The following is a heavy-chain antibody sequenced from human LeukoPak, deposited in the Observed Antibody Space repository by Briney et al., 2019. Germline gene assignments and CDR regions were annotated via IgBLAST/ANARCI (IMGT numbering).Heavy chain of an antibody. Sequence: GGTLRLSCAASGFTFSSYGMSWVRQAPGKGLEWVSAISGSGGSTYYADSVKGRFTISRDNSKNTLYLQMNSLRAEDTVVYYCARYRSYFDYWGQGALVTVSS. D-gene: IGHD5-12*01. J-gene: IGHJ4*02. CDR3: ARYRSYFDY. V-gene: IGHV3-23*01. CDR1: GFTFSSYG. CDR2: ISGSGGST.